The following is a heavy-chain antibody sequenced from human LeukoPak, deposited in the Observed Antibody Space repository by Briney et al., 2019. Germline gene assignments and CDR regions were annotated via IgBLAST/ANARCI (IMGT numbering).Heavy chain of an antibody. CDR2: IWYDASNK. Sequence: PGRFLRLSCAASGFTFSNYGMHWVRQAPGKGLEWVAVIWYDASNKYYGDSVKGRFTISRDNSKNTLYLRMSSLRAEDTAIYYCARAGEGFDTWGQGTKVTVSS. CDR3: ARAGEGFDT. V-gene: IGHV3-33*01. D-gene: IGHD3-10*01. J-gene: IGHJ3*02. CDR1: GFTFSNYG.